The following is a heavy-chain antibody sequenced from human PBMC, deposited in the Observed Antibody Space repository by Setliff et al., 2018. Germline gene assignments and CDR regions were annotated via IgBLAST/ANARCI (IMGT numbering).Heavy chain of an antibody. CDR3: ARELRSPYWHLDS. J-gene: IGHJ5*01. CDR2: IIPVFRTA. D-gene: IGHD3-16*01. CDR1: GGTFRTDG. V-gene: IGHV1-69*13. Sequence: SVKVSCKASGGTFRTDGFSWVRQAPGQGLEWMGRIIPVFRTANYAQNFQGRVSISADESTTTGYMELRSLRSDDTAVYYCARELRSPYWHLDSWGQGTQVTVSS.